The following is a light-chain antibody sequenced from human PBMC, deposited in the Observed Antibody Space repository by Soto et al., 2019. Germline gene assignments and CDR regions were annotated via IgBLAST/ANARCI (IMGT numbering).Light chain of an antibody. CDR2: DAS. V-gene: IGKV3-11*01. J-gene: IGKJ1*01. Sequence: EIVLSQSPGSLSLSPGERATLCCRASQSVRSNYLAWYQQKPGRAPSLLIYDASNRATGIPARFSGSWSGTDFTLTISSLEPEDFAGYYCQQRSNWPKTFGQGTKVDI. CDR1: QSVRSNY. CDR3: QQRSNWPKT.